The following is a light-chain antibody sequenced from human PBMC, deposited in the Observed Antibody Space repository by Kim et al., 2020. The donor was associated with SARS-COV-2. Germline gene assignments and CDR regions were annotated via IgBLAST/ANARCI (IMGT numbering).Light chain of an antibody. J-gene: IGLJ3*02. V-gene: IGLV3-21*04. CDR2: YDS. CDR1: NIGNKG. CDR3: QVWDSSSDHRV. Sequence: SYELTQPPSVSVAPGKTARITCGGDNIGNKGVHWYQQKPGQAPVLVIYYDSDRPSGIPERFSGSNSGNTATLTISRVEAGDEADYYCQVWDSSSDHRVFGGGTQLTVL.